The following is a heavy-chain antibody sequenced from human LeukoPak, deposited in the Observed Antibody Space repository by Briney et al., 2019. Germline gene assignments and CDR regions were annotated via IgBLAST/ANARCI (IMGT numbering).Heavy chain of an antibody. CDR1: GFTFSNYW. J-gene: IGHJ6*02. V-gene: IGHV3-7*05. CDR2: IKQDGSET. Sequence: GGSLRLSCTASGFTFSNYWMSWVRQPPEKGLEWVANIKQDGSETVYVDSVKGRFTISRDNAQTPLYLQMSSLRAEDTAVYYCARDPYSSSWSYGMDVWGQGTTVTVSS. CDR3: ARDPYSSSWSYGMDV. D-gene: IGHD6-13*01.